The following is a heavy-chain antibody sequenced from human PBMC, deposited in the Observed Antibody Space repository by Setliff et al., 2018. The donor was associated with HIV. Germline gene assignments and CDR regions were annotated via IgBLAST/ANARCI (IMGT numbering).Heavy chain of an antibody. Sequence: LSLTCTVSGGSINSGSYYWGWIRQPPGKGLEWIGSIYYSGSTYYNPSLKSRVTISVDTSKNQFSLKLSSVTAADTAVYYCARRGIAAAVDYWGQGTLVTVSS. J-gene: IGHJ4*02. CDR3: ARRGIAAAVDY. D-gene: IGHD6-13*01. CDR1: GGSINSGSYY. V-gene: IGHV4-39*01. CDR2: IYYSGST.